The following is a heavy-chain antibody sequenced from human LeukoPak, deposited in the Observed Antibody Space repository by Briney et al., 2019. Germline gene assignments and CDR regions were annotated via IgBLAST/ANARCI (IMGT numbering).Heavy chain of an antibody. CDR1: GFTFSNYY. Sequence: GGSLRLSCAASGFTFSNYYMSWVRQAPGKGLEWVANIQQDGSDKSYVDSVKGRFTISRDNAENSLYLQMNSLRAEDTAVYFCARDREVGATIHDYWGQGTLVTVSS. V-gene: IGHV3-7*01. D-gene: IGHD1-26*01. J-gene: IGHJ4*02. CDR2: IQQDGSDK. CDR3: ARDREVGATIHDY.